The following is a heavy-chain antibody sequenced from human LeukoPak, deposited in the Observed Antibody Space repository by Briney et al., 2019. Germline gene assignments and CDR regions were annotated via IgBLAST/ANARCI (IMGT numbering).Heavy chain of an antibody. V-gene: IGHV4-30-4*08. Sequence: WVRQSPGMGLEWIGYIYYSGSTQYNPSLESRISISKDTSKNQFSLELTSVTAADTAVYYCARGSGYFYCLDAWGQGATVTVSS. D-gene: IGHD3-3*01. J-gene: IGHJ6*02. CDR3: ARGSGYFYCLDA. CDR2: IYYSGST.